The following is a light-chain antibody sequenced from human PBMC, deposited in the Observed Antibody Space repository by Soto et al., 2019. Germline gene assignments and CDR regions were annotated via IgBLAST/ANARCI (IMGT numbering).Light chain of an antibody. CDR2: GTS. J-gene: IGKJ1*01. CDR3: HQYGRSPRGT. Sequence: DIVLTQSPGTLSLSPGERATLSCRASQSVTSNYLAWYQQKPGQAPRLLMYGTSSRATGIPDRVSGSGSGTDFTLTISSLEPEEFAVYYCHQYGRSPRGTFGQGTKVDIK. V-gene: IGKV3-20*01. CDR1: QSVTSNY.